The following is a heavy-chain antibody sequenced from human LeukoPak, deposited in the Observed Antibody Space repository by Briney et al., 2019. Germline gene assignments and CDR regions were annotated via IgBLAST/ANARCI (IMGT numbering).Heavy chain of an antibody. D-gene: IGHD6-13*01. Sequence: GRSLRLSCAASGFTLSSFTMHWVRHNPGKGLEWVAFISYDESQKWYADSVKGRFTISRDISKNTLYLEMDSLRYEDTAVYYCARAYDSSWHNFDYWGQGTLVTVSS. CDR3: ARAYDSSWHNFDY. CDR1: GFTLSSFT. CDR2: ISYDESQK. J-gene: IGHJ4*02. V-gene: IGHV3-30-3*01.